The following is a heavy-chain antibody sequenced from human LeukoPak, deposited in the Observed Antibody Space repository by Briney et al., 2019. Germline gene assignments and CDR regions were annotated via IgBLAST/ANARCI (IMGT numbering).Heavy chain of an antibody. CDR3: AREGDPGYGDY. CDR1: GGFISSGGYY. CDR2: IYHSGST. Sequence: PSETLSLTCTVSGGFISSGGYYWSWIRQPPGKGLEWIGYIYHSGSTYYNPSLKSRVTISVDRSKNQFSLKLSSVTAADTAVYHCAREGDPGYGDYWGQGTLVTVSS. J-gene: IGHJ4*02. V-gene: IGHV4-30-2*01. D-gene: IGHD5-12*01.